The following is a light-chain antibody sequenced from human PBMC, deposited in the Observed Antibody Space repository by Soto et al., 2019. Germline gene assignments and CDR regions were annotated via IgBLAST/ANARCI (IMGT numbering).Light chain of an antibody. Sequence: EIVMTQSPANLSVSPGERATLSCRASQSVSINLAWYQQKPGQAPRLRIYGASTRATGITARFSGSGSGTEFTLTISSLQSEDVAVYYCQQYNNWPQGTFGQGTKLEIK. CDR3: QQYNNWPQGT. CDR2: GAS. J-gene: IGKJ2*02. CDR1: QSVSIN. V-gene: IGKV3-15*01.